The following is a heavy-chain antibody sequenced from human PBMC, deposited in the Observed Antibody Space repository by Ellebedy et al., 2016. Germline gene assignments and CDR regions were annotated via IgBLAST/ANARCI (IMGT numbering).Heavy chain of an antibody. Sequence: GESLKISCVASGFTLSSYTIHWVRQAPGKGLEWVAVISDDGSQKYYADSVKGRVIISRDNSLNTLYLQMNSLRVEDTAVYYCARDWGAAGWFGDLRPFYNHGMDLWGQGTPVTVSS. CDR3: ARDWGAAGWFGDLRPFYNHGMDL. D-gene: IGHD3-10*01. J-gene: IGHJ6*02. CDR1: GFTLSSYT. V-gene: IGHV3-30-3*01. CDR2: ISDDGSQK.